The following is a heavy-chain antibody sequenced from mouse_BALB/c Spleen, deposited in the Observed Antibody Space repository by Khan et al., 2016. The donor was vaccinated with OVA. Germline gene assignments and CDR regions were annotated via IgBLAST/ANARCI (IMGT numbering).Heavy chain of an antibody. CDR1: GFSLTSYG. CDR3: ARGVDGYSSLYAMDY. V-gene: IGHV2-6*02. D-gene: IGHD2-3*01. CDR2: IWSDGST. J-gene: IGHJ4*01. Sequence: QVQLKQSGPGLVAPSQSLSITCTVSGFSLTSYGVHWVRQPPGKGLEWLVVIWSDGSTNYNSVLKSRLSISKDNSKSQVFLKMNSLQTDDTAIYYWARGVDGYSSLYAMDYWGQGTSVTVSS.